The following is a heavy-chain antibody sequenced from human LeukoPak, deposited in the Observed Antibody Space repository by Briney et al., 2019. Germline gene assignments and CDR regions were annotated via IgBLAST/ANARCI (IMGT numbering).Heavy chain of an antibody. CDR3: AKTHFGDIVATGGIDY. J-gene: IGHJ4*02. CDR1: GFTFSSYA. V-gene: IGHV3-23*01. Sequence: PGGSLRLACAASGFTFSSYAMSWVRQAPGKGLEWFSATSGSGGSTYYADSVKGRFTISRDNSKNTLYLQMNSLRAEDTAVYYCAKTHFGDIVATGGIDYWGQGTLVTVSS. D-gene: IGHD5-12*01. CDR2: TSGSGGST.